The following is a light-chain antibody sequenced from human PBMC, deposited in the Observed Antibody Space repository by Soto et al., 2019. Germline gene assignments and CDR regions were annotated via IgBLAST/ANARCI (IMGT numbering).Light chain of an antibody. Sequence: DIQMTQSPSSLSASVGDRVTITYRASQSISSYLNWYQQKPGKAPKPLIYAASSLQSGVPSRFSGSGSGTDFTLTISSLQPDDFATYYCQQYNSYSITFGQGTRLEIK. V-gene: IGKV1-39*01. CDR1: QSISSY. CDR2: AAS. CDR3: QQYNSYSIT. J-gene: IGKJ5*01.